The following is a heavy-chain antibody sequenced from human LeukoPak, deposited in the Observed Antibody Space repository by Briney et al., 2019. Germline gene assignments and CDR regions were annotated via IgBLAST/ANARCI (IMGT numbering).Heavy chain of an antibody. CDR1: GGSISSYY. D-gene: IGHD4-23*01. CDR3: ARNRLPTVVTPFGYYYYYMDV. V-gene: IGHV4-59*08. CDR2: IYYSGST. J-gene: IGHJ6*03. Sequence: KPSETLSLTCTVSGGSISSYYWSWVRQPPGKGLEWIGYIYYSGSTNYNPSLKSRVTISVDTSKNQFSLKLSSVTAADTAMYYCARNRLPTVVTPFGYYYYYMDVWGKGTTVTVSS.